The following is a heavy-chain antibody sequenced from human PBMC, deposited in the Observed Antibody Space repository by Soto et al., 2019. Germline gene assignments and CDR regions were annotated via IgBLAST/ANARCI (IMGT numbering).Heavy chain of an antibody. V-gene: IGHV4-34*01. CDR2: INHSGST. CDR1: GGSFRGYY. D-gene: IGHD6-19*01. J-gene: IGHJ4*02. CDR3: ARGPPPGVGIAVAGTPHYFDY. Sequence: QVQLQQWGAGLLKPSETLSLTCAVYGGSFRGYYWSWIHQPPGKGLEWIGEINHSGSTNYNPSLKSRVTISVNTSKNQFSLKLSSVTAADTAVYYCARGPPPGVGIAVAGTPHYFDYWGQGTLVTVSS.